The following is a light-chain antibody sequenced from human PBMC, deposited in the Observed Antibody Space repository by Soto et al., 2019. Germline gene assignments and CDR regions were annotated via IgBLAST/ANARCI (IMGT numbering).Light chain of an antibody. CDR1: SSDVCGYNY. Sequence: QSALTQPASVSGSPGQSITISCTGTSSDVCGYNYVSWYQHHPGKAPKLLIYEVSSRPSGVSNRFSGSKSGNTASLTISGLQAEDEADYSCSSYTSSSTLYVFGTGTKVTVL. CDR2: EVS. CDR3: SSYTSSSTLYV. J-gene: IGLJ1*01. V-gene: IGLV2-14*01.